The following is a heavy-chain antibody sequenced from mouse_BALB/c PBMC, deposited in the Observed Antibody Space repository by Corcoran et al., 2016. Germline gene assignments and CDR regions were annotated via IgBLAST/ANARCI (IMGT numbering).Heavy chain of an antibody. CDR2: INTYTGEP. D-gene: IGHD2-4*01. J-gene: IGHJ4*01. V-gene: IGHV9-1*02. CDR3: ARRMITTRAMDY. CDR1: GYTFTNYG. Sequence: QIQLVQSGPELKKPGETVKISCKASGYTFTNYGMNWVKQAPGKGLKWMGWINTYTGEPTYADDFKGRFAFSLETSASTAYLQINNLKNEDMATYVCARRMITTRAMDYWGQGTSVTVSS.